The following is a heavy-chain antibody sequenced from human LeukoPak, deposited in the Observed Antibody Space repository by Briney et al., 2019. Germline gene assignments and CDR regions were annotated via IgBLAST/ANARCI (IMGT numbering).Heavy chain of an antibody. CDR1: GFTVSSNY. CDR2: ISSSSSYI. V-gene: IGHV3-21*01. Sequence: PGGSLRLSCAASGFTVSSNYMSWVRQAPGKGLEWVSSISSSSSYIYYADSVKGRFTISRDNAKNSLYLQMNSLRAEDTAVYYCARSIPEETPDDYWGQGTLVTVSS. J-gene: IGHJ4*02. CDR3: ARSIPEETPDDY. D-gene: IGHD6-6*01.